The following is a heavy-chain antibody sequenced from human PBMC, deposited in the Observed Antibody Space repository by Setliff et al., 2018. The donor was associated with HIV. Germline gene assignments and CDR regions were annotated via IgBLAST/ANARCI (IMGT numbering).Heavy chain of an antibody. CDR3: AKVRWTANYYPDC. D-gene: IGHD1-7*01. Sequence: GGSLRLSCAPSGFTFNKYGIHWVRQAPGKGLEWVAFIRYDGSDKYYADAVKGRFTISRDNGKNSLYLQMNSLRAEETAVYYCAKVRWTANYYPDCWGQGTLVTVSS. V-gene: IGHV3-30*02. J-gene: IGHJ4*02. CDR1: GFTFNKYG. CDR2: IRYDGSDK.